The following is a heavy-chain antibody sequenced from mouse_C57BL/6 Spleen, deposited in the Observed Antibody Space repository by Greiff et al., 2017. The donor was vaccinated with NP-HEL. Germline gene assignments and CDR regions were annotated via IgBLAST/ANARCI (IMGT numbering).Heavy chain of an antibody. D-gene: IGHD2-4*01. V-gene: IGHV1-64*01. Sequence: QVQLQQPGAELVKPGASVKLSCKASGYTFTSYWMHWVKQRPGQGLDWIGIIHPDSGSTNYNEKFKSKATLTVDKSSSTAYMQLSSLTSEDAAVYYCARRKGLRRNYAMDDWGKGTSVTVSS. J-gene: IGHJ4*01. CDR2: IHPDSGST. CDR1: GYTFTSYW. CDR3: ARRKGLRRNYAMDD.